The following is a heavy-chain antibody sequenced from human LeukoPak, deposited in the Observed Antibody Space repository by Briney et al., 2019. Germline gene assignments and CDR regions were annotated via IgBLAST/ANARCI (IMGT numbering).Heavy chain of an antibody. J-gene: IGHJ4*02. CDR1: GYTFTGYY. CDR2: INPNSGGT. V-gene: IGHV1-2*02. CDR3: ARDPRSPHYFDY. Sequence: ASVKVSCKASGYTFTGYYMHRVRQAPGQGLEWMGWINPNSGGTNYAQKFQGRVTMTRDTSISTAYMELSRLRSDDTAVHYCARDPRSPHYFDYWGQGTLVTVSS. D-gene: IGHD6-13*01.